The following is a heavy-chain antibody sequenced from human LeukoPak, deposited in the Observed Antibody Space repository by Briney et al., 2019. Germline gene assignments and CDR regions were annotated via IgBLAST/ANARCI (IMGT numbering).Heavy chain of an antibody. J-gene: IGHJ4*02. V-gene: IGHV3-15*01. CDR3: TTAPYIWGSYRLNY. CDR2: IKSKTDGGTT. CDR1: GFTFSNAW. D-gene: IGHD3-16*02. Sequence: RAGGSLRLSCAASGFTFSNAWMSRVRQAPGKGLEWVGRIKSKTDGGTTDYAAPVKGRFTISRDDSKNTLYLQMNSLKTEDTAVYYCTTAPYIWGSYRLNYWGQGTLVTVSS.